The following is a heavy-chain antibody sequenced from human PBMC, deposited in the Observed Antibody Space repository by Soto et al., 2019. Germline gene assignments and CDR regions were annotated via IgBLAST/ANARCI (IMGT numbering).Heavy chain of an antibody. CDR1: GDSIIGFY. J-gene: IGHJ4*02. Sequence: SETLSLTCTVSGDSIIGFYWGWIRQPPGKGLEWIGYINHAESTYYSPSLQSRVTISLDSSKTQFSLILTSVTAADTAVYFCARFRRNYFDSWGQGTLVTVSS. V-gene: IGHV4-59*01. CDR2: INHAEST. CDR3: ARFRRNYFDS. D-gene: IGHD3-10*01.